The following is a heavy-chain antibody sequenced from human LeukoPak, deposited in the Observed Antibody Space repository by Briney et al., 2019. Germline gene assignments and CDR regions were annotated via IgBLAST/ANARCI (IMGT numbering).Heavy chain of an antibody. CDR1: GGSISSYY. CDR2: IYYSGST. Sequence: SETLSLTCTVSGGSISSYYWSWIRQPPGKGLEWIGYIYYSGSTNYNPSLKSRVTISVDTSKNQFSLKLSSVTAADTAVYYCARVMAGYYYYMDVWGRGTTVTVSS. CDR3: ARVMAGYYYYMDV. J-gene: IGHJ6*03. D-gene: IGHD5-24*01. V-gene: IGHV4-59*01.